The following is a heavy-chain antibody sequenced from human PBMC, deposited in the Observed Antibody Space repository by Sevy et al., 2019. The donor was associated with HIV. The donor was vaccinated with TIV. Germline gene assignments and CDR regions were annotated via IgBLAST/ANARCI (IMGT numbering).Heavy chain of an antibody. CDR2: IYQSGST. J-gene: IGHJ4*02. Sequence: SETLSLTCTVSGYSISSGYYWGWIRQPPGKGLEWIGSIYQSGSTYYNPSLKSRVTISVDTSKNQFSLKLSSETAADTAVYYCAREAAVAGEFDYWGQGTLVTVSS. V-gene: IGHV4-38-2*02. CDR3: AREAAVAGEFDY. D-gene: IGHD6-19*01. CDR1: GYSISSGYY.